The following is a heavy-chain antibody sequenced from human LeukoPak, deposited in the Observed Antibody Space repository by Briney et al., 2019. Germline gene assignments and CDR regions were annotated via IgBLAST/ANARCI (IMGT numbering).Heavy chain of an antibody. D-gene: IGHD1-14*01. Sequence: GGSLRLSCAASGFTFSSYAMNWVRQAPGKGLEWVSSIDNNGGSAYYADSVKGRFTISRDNSKNTLFLQMNSLRAEDTAVYYCAKDLQGTRYYSYGMHVWGQGTTVTVSS. V-gene: IGHV3-23*01. CDR1: GFTFSSYA. CDR3: AKDLQGTRYYSYGMHV. J-gene: IGHJ6*02. CDR2: IDNNGGSA.